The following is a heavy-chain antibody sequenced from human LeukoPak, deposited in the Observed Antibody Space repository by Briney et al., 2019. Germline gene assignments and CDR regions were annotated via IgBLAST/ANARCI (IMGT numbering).Heavy chain of an antibody. Sequence: SETLSLTCTVSGGSISSYYWSWIRQPPGKGLEWIGYIYYSGNTNYKPSLKSRVTMSVDTSKNQFSLKLNSVTAADTAVYYCARVSSSWYQDWYFDLWGRGTLVTVSS. V-gene: IGHV4-59*12. J-gene: IGHJ2*01. CDR3: ARVSSSWYQDWYFDL. D-gene: IGHD6-13*01. CDR1: GGSISSYY. CDR2: IYYSGNT.